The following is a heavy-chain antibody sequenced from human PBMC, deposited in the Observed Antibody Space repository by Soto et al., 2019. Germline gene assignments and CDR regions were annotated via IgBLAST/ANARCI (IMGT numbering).Heavy chain of an antibody. CDR1: GDSVSSNSAA. CDR3: ARGESDSYAYLDLXDP. V-gene: IGHV6-1*01. CDR2: KYYRSKWYN. Sequence: SQTLSLTCSISGDSVSSNSAAWNWIRQSPSIGLECLGRKYYRSKWYNDYAVSLKSRITINQDTYKNKFSLQLNSVTHEDTAVYYCARGESDSYAYLDLXDPWGQGILVTVS. J-gene: IGHJ5*02. D-gene: IGHD5-18*01.